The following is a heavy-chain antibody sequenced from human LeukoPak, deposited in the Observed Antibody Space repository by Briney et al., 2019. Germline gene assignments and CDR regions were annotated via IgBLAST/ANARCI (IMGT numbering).Heavy chain of an antibody. D-gene: IGHD1-26*01. CDR3: ARVEVGAYDAFDI. V-gene: IGHV1-18*01. J-gene: IGHJ3*02. CDR2: ISAYNGNT. Sequence: GWISAYNGNTNYAQKLQGRVTMTTDTSTSTAYMELRSLRSDDTAVYYCARVEVGAYDAFDIWGQGTMVTVSS.